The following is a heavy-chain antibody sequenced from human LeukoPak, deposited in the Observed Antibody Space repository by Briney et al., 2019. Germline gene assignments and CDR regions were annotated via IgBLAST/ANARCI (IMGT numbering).Heavy chain of an antibody. CDR2: ISYDGSNK. CDR1: GFTFSSYA. CDR3: ARGEQQLVLWYFDL. D-gene: IGHD6-13*01. V-gene: IGHV3-30-3*01. Sequence: GRSLRLSCAASGFTFSSYAMHWVRQAPGKGLEWVAVISYDGSNKYYADSVKGRFTISRDNSKNTLYLQMNSLRAEDTAVYYCARGEQQLVLWYFDLWGRGTLVTVSS. J-gene: IGHJ2*01.